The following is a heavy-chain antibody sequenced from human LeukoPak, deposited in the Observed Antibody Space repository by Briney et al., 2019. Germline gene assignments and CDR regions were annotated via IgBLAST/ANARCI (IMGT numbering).Heavy chain of an antibody. CDR2: IYYSGST. CDR1: GGSILSSYYY. J-gene: IGHJ5*02. Sequence: SETLSLTCTVSGGSILSSYYYWGWIRQPPGKGLEWIGSIYYSGSTNYNPSLKSRVTISVDTSKNQFSLKLSSVTAADTAVYYCAREARGSRGLFSWGQGTLVTVSS. CDR3: AREARGSRGLFS. D-gene: IGHD1-26*01. V-gene: IGHV4-39*07.